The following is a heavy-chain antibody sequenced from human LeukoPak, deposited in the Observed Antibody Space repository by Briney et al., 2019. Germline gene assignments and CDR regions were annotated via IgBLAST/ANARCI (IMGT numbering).Heavy chain of an antibody. CDR2: MSPSGSS. CDR1: GGSFSDYY. D-gene: IGHD3-22*01. V-gene: IGHV4-34*01. Sequence: PSETLSLTCAVYGGSFSDYYWTWLRQTPGKGLEWSGEMSPSGSSNYNPSLKSRATISVDTSKNTFSLKLRSVTAADTAVYYCARGRQDVNMILVVMAGVAYYLDVWSKGTTVTVS. CDR3: ARGRQDVNMILVVMAGVAYYLDV. J-gene: IGHJ6*03.